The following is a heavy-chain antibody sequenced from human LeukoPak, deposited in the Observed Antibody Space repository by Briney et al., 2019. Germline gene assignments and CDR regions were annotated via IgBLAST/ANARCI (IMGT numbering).Heavy chain of an antibody. Sequence: SETLSLTCAVYGGSFSGYYWSWIRQPPGKGLEWIGEINHSGSTNSNPSLKSRVTISVDTSKNQFSLKLSSVTAADTAVYYCARGGGRIAAAGSSGYWGQGTLVTVSS. CDR3: ARGGGRIAAAGSSGY. D-gene: IGHD6-13*01. CDR2: INHSGST. V-gene: IGHV4-34*01. CDR1: GGSFSGYY. J-gene: IGHJ4*02.